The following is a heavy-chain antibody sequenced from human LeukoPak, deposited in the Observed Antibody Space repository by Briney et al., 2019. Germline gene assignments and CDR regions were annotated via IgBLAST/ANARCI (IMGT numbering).Heavy chain of an antibody. CDR3: ATDRPQNCGGDCYPSYYYYGMDV. J-gene: IGHJ6*02. D-gene: IGHD2-21*02. CDR2: ISAYNGNT. V-gene: IGHV1-18*01. Sequence: ASVKVSCKASGYTFTSYGISWVRQAPGQGLEWMGWISAYNGNTNYAQKLQGRVTMTEDTSTDTAYMELSSLRSEDTAVYYCATDRPQNCGGDCYPSYYYYGMDVWGQGTTVTVSS. CDR1: GYTFTSYG.